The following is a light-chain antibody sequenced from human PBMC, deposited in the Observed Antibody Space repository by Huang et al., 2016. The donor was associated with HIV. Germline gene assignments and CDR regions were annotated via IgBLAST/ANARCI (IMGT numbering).Light chain of an antibody. CDR3: QQTVTTPNT. J-gene: IGKJ3*01. CDR1: QNIGIH. Sequence: DIQMTQSPSSLSASVGDRVTITCRASQNIGIHLTWYQHKSRKAPDLLIYAASSLQDGVPSRFTGSGYGKHFNFTISSLQPEDFGTYYCQQTVTTPNTFGPGTRVHIK. V-gene: IGKV1-39*01. CDR2: AAS.